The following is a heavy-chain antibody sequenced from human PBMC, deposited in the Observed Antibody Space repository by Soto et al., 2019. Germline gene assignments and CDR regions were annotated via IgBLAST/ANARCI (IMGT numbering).Heavy chain of an antibody. D-gene: IGHD3-22*01. CDR1: GLTFNNFA. Sequence: GGSLSLSCAASGLTFNNFAMSWVRQAPGKGLEWVSAISGSGGSTYYANSVKGRFTISRDSSKNTLYLQMNSLRAEDTAIYYCATDLNYYDSRPGYWGQGTLVTVSS. CDR2: ISGSGGST. CDR3: ATDLNYYDSRPGY. J-gene: IGHJ4*02. V-gene: IGHV3-23*01.